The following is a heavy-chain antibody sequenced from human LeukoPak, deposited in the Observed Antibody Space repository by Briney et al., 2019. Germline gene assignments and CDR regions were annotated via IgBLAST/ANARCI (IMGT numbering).Heavy chain of an antibody. CDR3: ARPRSSYYYGSGSYYNY. D-gene: IGHD3-10*01. CDR1: GFTFSNYG. CDR2: IRFDGSTK. V-gene: IGHV3-30*02. J-gene: IGHJ4*02. Sequence: GGSLRLSCATSGFTFSNYGMHWVRQAPGKGLEWVAFIRFDGSTKYYADSVKGRFTISRDNSKNTFYLQMNSLRGGDTAVYYCARPRSSYYYGSGSYYNYWGQGTLVTVSS.